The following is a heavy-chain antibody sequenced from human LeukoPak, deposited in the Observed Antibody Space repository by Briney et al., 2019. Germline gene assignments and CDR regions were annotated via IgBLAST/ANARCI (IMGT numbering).Heavy chain of an antibody. CDR3: ASLYGSSWPPFDY. CDR2: IYHSGSI. D-gene: IGHD6-13*01. CDR1: GGSISSSHW. V-gene: IGHV4-4*02. Sequence: SRTLSLTCTVSGGSISSSHWWSWVRQPPGKGLEWIGEIYHSGSINYNPSLKSRVTISIDKSKNQFSLKLSSVTAADTAVYYCASLYGSSWPPFDYWGQGTLVTVSS. J-gene: IGHJ4*02.